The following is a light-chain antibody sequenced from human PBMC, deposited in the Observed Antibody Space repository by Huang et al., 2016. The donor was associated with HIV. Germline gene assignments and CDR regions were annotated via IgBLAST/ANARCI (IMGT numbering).Light chain of an antibody. J-gene: IGKJ4*01. CDR2: AAS. CDR1: QSVRSY. V-gene: IGKV3-11*01. Sequence: IVLTQSSATLFSSPGERATFSCRARQSVRSYLGWFKQKAGQRPRLLFYAASTWATGVPARFSGSGSGTDFTLTISSLEPEDFAVYYCQQRSSWPLTFGGGTKVEIK. CDR3: QQRSSWPLT.